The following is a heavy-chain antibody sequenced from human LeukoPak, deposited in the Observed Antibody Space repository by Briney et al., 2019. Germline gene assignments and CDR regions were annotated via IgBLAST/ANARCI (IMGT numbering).Heavy chain of an antibody. CDR2: ISSSSSYI. D-gene: IGHD3-22*01. V-gene: IGHV3-21*01. J-gene: IGHJ4*02. CDR1: GFNFSSYS. CDR3: AVDDSSGYDRFDY. Sequence: GGSLRLSCAASGFNFSSYSMNWVRQAPGKGLEWVSSISSSSSYIYYADSVKGRFTISRDNAKNSLYLQMNSLRAEDTAVYYCAVDDSSGYDRFDYWGQGTLVTVSS.